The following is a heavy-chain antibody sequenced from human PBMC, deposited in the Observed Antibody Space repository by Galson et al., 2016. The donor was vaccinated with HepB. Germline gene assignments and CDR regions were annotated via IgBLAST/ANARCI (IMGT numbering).Heavy chain of an antibody. D-gene: IGHD3-22*01. Sequence: SLRLSCAASGFTFSSYWMTWVRRAPGKGLEWVANIKQDGSEKYYVDSVKGRFTISKDNAKNSLYLQMNSLRAEDTAVYYCARALVSFYDSSGYYYVMPHDAFDIWGQGTVVTVSS. CDR1: GFTFSSYW. CDR3: ARALVSFYDSSGYYYVMPHDAFDI. V-gene: IGHV3-7*03. CDR2: IKQDGSEK. J-gene: IGHJ3*02.